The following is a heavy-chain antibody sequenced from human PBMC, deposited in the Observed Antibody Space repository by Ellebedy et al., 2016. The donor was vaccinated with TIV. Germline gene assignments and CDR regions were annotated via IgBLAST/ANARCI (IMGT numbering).Heavy chain of an antibody. CDR1: GYTFTDYY. D-gene: IGHD2-2*01. CDR2: INPNSGGT. Sequence: AASVKVSCKASGYTFTDYYMHWVRQAPGQGLEWMGWINPNSGGTNFPQKFQGRVTMTRDTSISTAYMELSRLRSDDTAIYYCARDLGQGVVPVADDHWGQGTLVTVSS. CDR3: ARDLGQGVVPVADDH. J-gene: IGHJ4*02. V-gene: IGHV1-2*02.